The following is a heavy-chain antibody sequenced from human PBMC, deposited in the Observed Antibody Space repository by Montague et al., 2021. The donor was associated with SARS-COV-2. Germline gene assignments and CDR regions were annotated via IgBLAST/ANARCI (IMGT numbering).Heavy chain of an antibody. CDR2: IDYTGNT. CDR3: ARLKRYFDSSGSPSAFDF. CDR1: GGSITNNIDY. Sequence: SETLSLTCTVSGGSITNNIDYWAWSRQPPGKGLEWIGSIDYTGNTYYNPCLKSRVTISVVTSKNPFTLKLSSVTAAETAVYHCARLKRYFDSSGSPSAFDFWGQGTKVTVSS. V-gene: IGHV4-39*02. J-gene: IGHJ3*01. D-gene: IGHD3-22*01.